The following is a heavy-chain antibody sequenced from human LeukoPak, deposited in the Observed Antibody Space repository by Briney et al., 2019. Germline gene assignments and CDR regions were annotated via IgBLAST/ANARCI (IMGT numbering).Heavy chain of an antibody. J-gene: IGHJ5*02. D-gene: IGHD2-2*01. Sequence: SQTLSLTCAISGDXVSSNSAAWNWIRQSPSRGLEWLGRTYYRSKWYNDYAVSVKSRITINPDTSKNQFSLKLSSVTAADTAVYYCARLRVVLVTPTRGFDPWGQGTLVTVSS. CDR2: TYYRSKWYN. CDR3: ARLRVVLVTPTRGFDP. V-gene: IGHV6-1*01. CDR1: GDXVSSNSAA.